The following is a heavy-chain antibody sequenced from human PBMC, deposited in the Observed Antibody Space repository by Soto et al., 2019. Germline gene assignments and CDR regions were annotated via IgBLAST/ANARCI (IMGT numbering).Heavy chain of an antibody. D-gene: IGHD3-9*01. CDR3: ARHRGYYDILTGYYTELNFDY. CDR1: GGSISSSSYY. J-gene: IGHJ4*02. CDR2: IYYSGST. V-gene: IGHV4-39*01. Sequence: SETLSLTCTVSGGSISSSSYYWGWIRQPPGKGLEWIGSIYYSGSTYYNPSLKSRVTISVDTSKNQFSLKLSSVTATDTAVYYCARHRGYYDILTGYYTELNFDYWGQGTRLTGS.